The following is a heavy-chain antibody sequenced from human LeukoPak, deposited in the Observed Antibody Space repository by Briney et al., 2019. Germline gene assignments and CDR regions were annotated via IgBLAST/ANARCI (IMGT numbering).Heavy chain of an antibody. CDR2: TGGTGGGT. CDR1: GFTFGSYA. D-gene: IGHD6-13*01. CDR3: VKGRIATPGYAEKFLY. J-gene: IGHJ1*01. Sequence: GGSLRLSCAVSGFTFGSYAMNWVRQTPGKGLQWVSATGGTGGGTIYADSVKGRFTISRDNSKNTVYLQMNSLRVEDAAIYYCVKGRIATPGYAEKFLYWGQGTRVTVSS. V-gene: IGHV3-23*01.